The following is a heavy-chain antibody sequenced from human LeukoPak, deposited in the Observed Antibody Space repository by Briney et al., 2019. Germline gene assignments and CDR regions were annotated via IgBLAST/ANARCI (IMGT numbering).Heavy chain of an antibody. J-gene: IGHJ4*02. CDR1: GFTFSSYA. CDR2: ISDSGGST. V-gene: IGHV3-23*01. Sequence: GGSLRLSCAASGFTFSSYAMSWVRQAPGKGLEWVSVISDSGGSTYCADSVQGRFTISRDNSKNTLYLEMNSLRAEDTAVYYCAKVYGSSTKGYFDYWGQGTLVPVSS. D-gene: IGHD6-6*01. CDR3: AKVYGSSTKGYFDY.